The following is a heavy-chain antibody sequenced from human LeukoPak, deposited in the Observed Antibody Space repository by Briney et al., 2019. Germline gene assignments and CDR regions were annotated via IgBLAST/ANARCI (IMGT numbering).Heavy chain of an antibody. D-gene: IGHD3-10*01. Sequence: SETLSLTCTVSGGSISSYYWSWIRQPPGKGPEWIGYIYYSGSTYYNPSLKSRSTISVDTSKNQFSLKLSSVTAADTAVYYCASYYHGFDYWGQGTLVTVSS. CDR3: ASYYHGFDY. V-gene: IGHV4-59*06. CDR1: GGSISSYY. J-gene: IGHJ4*02. CDR2: IYYSGST.